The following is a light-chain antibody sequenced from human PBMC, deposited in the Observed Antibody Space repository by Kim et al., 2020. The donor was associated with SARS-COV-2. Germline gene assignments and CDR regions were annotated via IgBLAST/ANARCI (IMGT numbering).Light chain of an antibody. Sequence: ALGQTVRITCQGGSLRSYYASWYQQKPGQAPVVVIYGKNNRPSGIPDRFSGSSSGNTASLTITGAQAEDEADYYCNSRDSSGNHVVFGGGTQLTVL. CDR1: SLRSYY. CDR3: NSRDSSGNHVV. J-gene: IGLJ2*01. CDR2: GKN. V-gene: IGLV3-19*01.